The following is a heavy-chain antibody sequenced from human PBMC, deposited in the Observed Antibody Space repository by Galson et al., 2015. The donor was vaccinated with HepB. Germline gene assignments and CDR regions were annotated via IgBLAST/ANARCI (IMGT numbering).Heavy chain of an antibody. CDR2: IRSKSNSYAT. Sequence: SLRLSCAASGFTFSDSAIHWVRQASGKGLEWIGRIRSKSNSYATAYAASVKGRFTISTDDSKNTAYLQMNSLKTEDTAVYYCTRRAEDYYYYAIDVWGQGTTVTVSS. D-gene: IGHD6-19*01. V-gene: IGHV3-73*01. CDR3: TRRAEDYYYYAIDV. J-gene: IGHJ6*02. CDR1: GFTFSDSA.